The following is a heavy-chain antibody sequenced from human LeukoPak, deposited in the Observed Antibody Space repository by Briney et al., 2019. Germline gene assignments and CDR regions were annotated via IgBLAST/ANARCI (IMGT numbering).Heavy chain of an antibody. CDR3: ARAVRVHYGSETYYGPHFDY. CDR2: IDYSEST. Sequence: SETLSLTCTVSGGSVSSNIYYWNWIRQPPGKGLEWIGYIDYSESTNYNPSLKSRVTISVDAPKNQFSLKLSSVTAADTAVYYCARAVRVHYGSETYYGPHFDYWAQGTLVTVSS. J-gene: IGHJ4*02. CDR1: GGSVSSNIYY. V-gene: IGHV4-61*01. D-gene: IGHD3-10*01.